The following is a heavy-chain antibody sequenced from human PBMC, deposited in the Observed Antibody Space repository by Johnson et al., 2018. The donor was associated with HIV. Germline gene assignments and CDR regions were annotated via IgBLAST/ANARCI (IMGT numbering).Heavy chain of an antibody. V-gene: IGHV3-30*02. J-gene: IGHJ3*02. CDR3: ASGEYYGGNYGALDI. CDR2: IRYDGSNK. CDR1: GFTFSSYG. Sequence: QVQLVESGGGVVQPGRSLRLSCAASGFTFSSYGMHWVRQAPGKGLEWVAFIRYDGSNKYYADSVKGRFTISRDNSKNTLYLQMNSLRAEDTAVFYCASGEYYGGNYGALDIWGQGTMVTVSS. D-gene: IGHD4-23*01.